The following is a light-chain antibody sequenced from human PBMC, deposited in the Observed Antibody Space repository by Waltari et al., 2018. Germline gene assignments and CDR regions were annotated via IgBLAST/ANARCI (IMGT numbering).Light chain of an antibody. CDR1: NSDVGSYNL. J-gene: IGLJ3*02. CDR3: CSYAGSSTLV. Sequence: QSALTQPASVSGSPGQSITISCTGTNSDVGSYNLVSWYQQHPGKAPKPMIYGGSKRPSGVYNRVAGSKSGNTASLTISGLQAEDEADYYCCSYAGSSTLVFGGGTKLTVL. CDR2: GGS. V-gene: IGLV2-23*01.